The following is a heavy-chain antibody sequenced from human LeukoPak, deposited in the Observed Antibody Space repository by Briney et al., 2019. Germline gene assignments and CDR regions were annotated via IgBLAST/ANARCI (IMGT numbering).Heavy chain of an antibody. CDR1: GYTFTGYY. D-gene: IGHD3-3*01. V-gene: IGHV1-2*02. J-gene: IGHJ5*02. CDR2: INPNSGGT. Sequence: ASVKVSCKASGYTFTGYYMHWVRQAPGQGLEWMGWINPNSGGTSYAQKFQGRVTMTRDTSTSTVYMELSSLRSEDTAVYYCARELRFHNWFDPWGQGTLVTVSS. CDR3: ARELRFHNWFDP.